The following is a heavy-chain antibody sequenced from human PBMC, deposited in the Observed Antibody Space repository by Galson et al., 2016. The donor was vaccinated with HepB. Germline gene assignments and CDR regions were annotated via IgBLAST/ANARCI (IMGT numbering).Heavy chain of an antibody. CDR1: GFTFTSYY. V-gene: IGHV1-46*01. J-gene: IGHJ6*02. CDR3: ARLLGTSMINNFGMDV. D-gene: IGHD5-18*01. CDR2: INPHAGGT. Sequence: SVKVSCKASGFTFTSYYLHWVRQAPGQGLEWMGVINPHAGGTSYAQKFQGRVTMTRDTSRSTVYMELSSLTSYDTAVYFCARLLGTSMINNFGMDVWGQGTTVTVS.